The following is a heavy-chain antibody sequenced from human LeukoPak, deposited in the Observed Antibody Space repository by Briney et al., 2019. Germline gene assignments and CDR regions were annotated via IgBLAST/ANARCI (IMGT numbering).Heavy chain of an antibody. CDR2: IYTSGST. Sequence: SETLSLTCTVSGGSISSGSYYWSWIRQPAGKGLEWIGRIYTSGSTNHNPSLKSRVTISVDTSKNQFSLKLSSVTAADTAVYYCARDLGYGNWFDPWGQGTLVTVSS. J-gene: IGHJ5*02. CDR3: ARDLGYGNWFDP. V-gene: IGHV4-61*02. D-gene: IGHD5-12*01. CDR1: GGSISSGSYY.